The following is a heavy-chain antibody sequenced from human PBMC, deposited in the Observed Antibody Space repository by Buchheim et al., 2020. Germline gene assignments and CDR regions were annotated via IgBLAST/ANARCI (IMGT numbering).Heavy chain of an antibody. CDR1: GGSFSGYY. CDR3: ARFVYYYYGMDV. CDR2: INHSGST. V-gene: IGHV4-34*01. Sequence: QVQLQQWGAGLLKPSETLSLTCAVYGGSFSGYYWSWIRQPPGKGLEWIGEINHSGSTNYNPSLKSRVTIPVDTSKNQFSLNLSSVTAADTAVYYCARFVYYYYGMDVWGQGTT. J-gene: IGHJ6*02. D-gene: IGHD2-21*01.